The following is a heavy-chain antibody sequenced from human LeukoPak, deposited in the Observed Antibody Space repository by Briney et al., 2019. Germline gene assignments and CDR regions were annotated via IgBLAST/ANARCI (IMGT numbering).Heavy chain of an antibody. V-gene: IGHV1-18*01. CDR2: ISAYNGNT. CDR1: GYTFTSYG. D-gene: IGHD5-18*01. CDR3: ARGDTAMVTDY. Sequence: GASVKVSCKASGYTFTSYGISWARQAPGQGLEWMGWISAYNGNTNYAQKFQGRVTMTRDTSTSTVYMELSSLRSEDTAVYYCARGDTAMVTDYWGQGTLVTVSS. J-gene: IGHJ4*02.